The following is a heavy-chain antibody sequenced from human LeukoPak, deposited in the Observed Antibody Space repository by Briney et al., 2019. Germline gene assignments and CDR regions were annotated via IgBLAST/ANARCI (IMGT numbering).Heavy chain of an antibody. Sequence: PGGSLRLSCAASGFTFSSYAMHWVRQAPGKGLEWVANINPDGRREHYMDSVKGRFTISRDNAKNSLDLQMNSLRADDTAVYYCARVVGADEAQGDWGQGTLVTVSS. D-gene: IGHD3-16*01. CDR2: INPDGRRE. V-gene: IGHV3-7*01. J-gene: IGHJ4*02. CDR3: ARVVGADEAQGD. CDR1: GFTFSSYA.